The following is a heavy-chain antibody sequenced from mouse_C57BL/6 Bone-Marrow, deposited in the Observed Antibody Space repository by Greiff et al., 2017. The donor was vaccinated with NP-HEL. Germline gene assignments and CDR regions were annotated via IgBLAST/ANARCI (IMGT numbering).Heavy chain of an antibody. D-gene: IGHD1-1*01. J-gene: IGHJ4*01. Sequence: EVKVVESGEGLVKPGGSLKLSCAASGFTFSSYAMSWVRQTPEKRLEWVAYISSGGDYIYYADTVKGRFTISRDNARNTLYLQMSSLKSEDTAMYYCTRGGGSHYYAMDYWGQGTSVTVSS. V-gene: IGHV5-9-1*02. CDR3: TRGGGSHYYAMDY. CDR1: GFTFSSYA. CDR2: ISSGGDYI.